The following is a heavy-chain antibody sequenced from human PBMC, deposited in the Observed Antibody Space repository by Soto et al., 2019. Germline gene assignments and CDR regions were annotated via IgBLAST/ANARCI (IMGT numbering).Heavy chain of an antibody. Sequence: PSETLSLTCTVSGGSISSSSHYWGWIRQPPGKGPEWIGEMYYSGRTYYNPSLESRVTMSVDTSKNQFSLTLSSVTAADTATYYCARGGISHWAYFYYMDFSDRGTTVTVSS. V-gene: IGHV4-39*01. CDR1: GGSISSSSHY. CDR3: ARGGISHWAYFYYMDF. CDR2: MYYSGRT. J-gene: IGHJ6*03. D-gene: IGHD2-21*01.